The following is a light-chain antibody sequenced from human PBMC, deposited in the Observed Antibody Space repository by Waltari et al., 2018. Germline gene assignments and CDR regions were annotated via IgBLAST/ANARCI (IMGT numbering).Light chain of an antibody. CDR3: QQSYSALALT. CDR1: QSISNY. Sequence: DIQMTQSPSSLSASVGDRVTITCRASQSISNYLSLYQQKPGKAPKFLIYAASSLQSGVPSRFSGSGSGTDFTLTISSLQPEDFATYYCQQSYSALALTFGGGTKVEVK. V-gene: IGKV1-39*01. J-gene: IGKJ4*01. CDR2: AAS.